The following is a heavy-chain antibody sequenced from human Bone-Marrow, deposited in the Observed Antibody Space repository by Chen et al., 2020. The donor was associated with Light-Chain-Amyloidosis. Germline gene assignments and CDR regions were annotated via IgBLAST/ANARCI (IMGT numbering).Heavy chain of an antibody. J-gene: IGHJ4*02. Sequence: QVQLQQWGAGLLKPSEPLSLTCAVYGGSFSGYYWSWIRQPPGKGLEWIGEINHSGSTNYNPSLKSRVTISVDTFKIQFSLKLSSVTAADTAVYYCARGPSRITIFGVVITRGYFDYWGQGTLVTVSS. CDR2: INHSGST. CDR3: ARGPSRITIFGVVITRGYFDY. V-gene: IGHV4-34*01. D-gene: IGHD3-3*01. CDR1: GGSFSGYY.